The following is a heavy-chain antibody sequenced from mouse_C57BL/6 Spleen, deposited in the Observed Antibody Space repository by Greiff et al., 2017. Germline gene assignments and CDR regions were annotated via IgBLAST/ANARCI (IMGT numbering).Heavy chain of an antibody. CDR2: INPNYGTT. CDR3: ARRATVEDYAMDY. CDR1: GYSFTDYN. Sequence: EVKLQESGPELVKPGASVQISCKASGYSFTDYNMNWVKQSNGKSLEWIGVINPNYGTTSYNQKFKGKATLTVDQSSSTAYMQLNSLTSEDSAVYYCARRATVEDYAMDYWGQGTSVTVSS. J-gene: IGHJ4*01. V-gene: IGHV1-39*01. D-gene: IGHD1-1*01.